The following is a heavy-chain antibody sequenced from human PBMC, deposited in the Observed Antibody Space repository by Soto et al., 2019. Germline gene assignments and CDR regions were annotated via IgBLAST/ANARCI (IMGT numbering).Heavy chain of an antibody. Sequence: ASVKVSCKASGYTFTGYYMHGVRQAPGQGLEWMGWINSYSGGTYYAQKIQFRVSMIRVTSTSTAYMALSRLRSDGKTVYSHARVLGYDYVWASYRFANGGQGTLVPVS. CDR1: GYTFTGYY. CDR3: ARVLGYDYVWASYRFAN. J-gene: IGHJ4*02. D-gene: IGHD3-16*02. V-gene: IGHV1-2*02. CDR2: INSYSGGT.